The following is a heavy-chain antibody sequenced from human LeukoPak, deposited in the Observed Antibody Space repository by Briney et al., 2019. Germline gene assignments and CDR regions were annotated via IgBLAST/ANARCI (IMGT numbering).Heavy chain of an antibody. D-gene: IGHD6-13*01. Sequence: ASVKVSCKASGYTFTSYGISWVRQAPGQGLEWMGWISAYNGNTNYAQKLQGRVTMTTDTSTSTAYMELRSLRSDDTAVYYCARSAAATGYYYYMDVWGKGTTVTVSS. CDR3: ARSAAATGYYYYMDV. CDR2: ISAYNGNT. J-gene: IGHJ6*03. V-gene: IGHV1-18*01. CDR1: GYTFTSYG.